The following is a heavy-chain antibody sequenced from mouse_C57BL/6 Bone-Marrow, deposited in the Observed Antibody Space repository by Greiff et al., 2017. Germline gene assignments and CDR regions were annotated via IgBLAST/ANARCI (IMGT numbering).Heavy chain of an antibody. CDR2: IDPEDGDT. CDR3: TTTYSPGAMDY. D-gene: IGHD2-10*01. J-gene: IGHJ4*01. Sequence: EVQLQQSGAELVRPGASVKLSCTASGFNIKDDYMHWVKQRPEQGLEWIGRIDPEDGDTEYAPKFQGKATMTADTSSNTAYLQLSSLTSEDTAVYYCTTTYSPGAMDYWGQGTSVTVAS. V-gene: IGHV14-1*01. CDR1: GFNIKDDY.